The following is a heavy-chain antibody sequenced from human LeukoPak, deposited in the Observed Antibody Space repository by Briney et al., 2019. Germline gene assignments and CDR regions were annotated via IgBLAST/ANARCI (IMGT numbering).Heavy chain of an antibody. D-gene: IGHD3-9*01. CDR3: ARDRTNYDILTGIFDY. CDR1: GFAFSSYW. V-gene: IGHV3-74*01. Sequence: PGGSLRLSCAAFGFAFSSYWMHWVRQAPGKGLVWVSRINSDGSSTSYADSVKGRFTISRDNAKNTLYLQMNSLRAEDTAVYYCARDRTNYDILTGIFDYWGQGTLVTFSS. CDR2: INSDGSST. J-gene: IGHJ4*02.